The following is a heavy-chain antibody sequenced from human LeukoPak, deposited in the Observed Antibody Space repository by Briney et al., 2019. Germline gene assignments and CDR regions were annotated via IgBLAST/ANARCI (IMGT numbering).Heavy chain of an antibody. D-gene: IGHD3-10*01. CDR2: IYYSGNT. V-gene: IGHV4-59*01. Sequence: SETLSLTCSVSGGSMNRYEWSWIRQPPGKGLECIGEIYYSGNTNYNPSLKSRVTISVDKYKNKFSLNMSSVTAADTAVYYCAAATQWFGELRSYYFDYWGQGTLVTVSS. CDR1: GGSMNRYE. J-gene: IGHJ4*02. CDR3: AAATQWFGELRSYYFDY.